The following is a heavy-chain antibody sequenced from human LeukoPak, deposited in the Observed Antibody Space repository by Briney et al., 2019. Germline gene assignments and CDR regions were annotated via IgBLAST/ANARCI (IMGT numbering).Heavy chain of an antibody. CDR3: ARVRGYSGYDLFDY. Sequence: SETLSLTCTVSGGSISSSSYYWGWIRQPPGKGLEWIGSISYSGGTYYNSSLKSRVTISLDTSKNQFSLKLSSVTAADTAVYYCARVRGYSGYDLFDYWGQGTLVTVSS. J-gene: IGHJ4*02. CDR1: GGSISSSSYY. D-gene: IGHD5-12*01. CDR2: ISYSGGT. V-gene: IGHV4-39*07.